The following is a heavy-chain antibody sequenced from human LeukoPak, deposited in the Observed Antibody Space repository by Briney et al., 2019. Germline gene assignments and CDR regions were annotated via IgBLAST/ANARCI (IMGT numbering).Heavy chain of an antibody. J-gene: IGHJ6*03. CDR2: IIPIFGTA. Sequence: GASVKVSCKASGGTFSNYAISWVRQAPGQGLEWMGGIIPIFGTANYAQKFQGRVTITADKSTSTAYMELSSLRSEDTAVYYCARGGAYYYGSGTLGLIYYMDVWGKGTTVTVSS. CDR1: GGTFSNYA. CDR3: ARGGAYYYGSGTLGLIYYMDV. D-gene: IGHD3-10*01. V-gene: IGHV1-69*06.